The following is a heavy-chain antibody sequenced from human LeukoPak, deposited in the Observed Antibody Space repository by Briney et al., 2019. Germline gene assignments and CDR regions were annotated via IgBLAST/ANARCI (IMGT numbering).Heavy chain of an antibody. J-gene: IGHJ4*02. V-gene: IGHV4-34*01. D-gene: IGHD2-21*01. CDR2: ITYRGSP. CDR1: DGSLDIYY. CDR3: ATYGGDWKFDS. Sequence: SETLSLTCGASDGSLDIYYWMFVRQPPGKGLQWIGEITYRGSPCYHPSLKSRVTISIDASQRHVSLTLNSVTAADTAVYYCATYGGDWKFDSWGQGTLVTVSS.